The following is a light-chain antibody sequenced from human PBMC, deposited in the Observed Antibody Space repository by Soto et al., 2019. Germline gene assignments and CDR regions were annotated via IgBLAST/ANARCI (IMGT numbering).Light chain of an antibody. CDR2: SDY. Sequence: QSVLTQPPSASGTPGQRVTISCSGSNSNIEYNSVNWYRQLPGTAPKLLIYSDYQRPSGVPDRFSGSKSGTSVSLAISGLQSEDEADYYCVAWDDSLNGYVFGTGTKVTVL. V-gene: IGLV1-44*01. CDR1: NSNIEYNS. J-gene: IGLJ1*01. CDR3: VAWDDSLNGYV.